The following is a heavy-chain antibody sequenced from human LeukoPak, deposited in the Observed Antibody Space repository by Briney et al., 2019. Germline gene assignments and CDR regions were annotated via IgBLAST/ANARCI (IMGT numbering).Heavy chain of an antibody. CDR3: ARDLYADFWSGSVSDF. D-gene: IGHD3-3*01. J-gene: IGHJ4*02. Sequence: GGSLRPSCEASGFSFSSYATSWVRQTPGKGLEWVSGVSGSGGTTYYAASVKGRFTTSRHISANTLYLQMSSLRTGDTAVYYCARDLYADFWSGSVSDFWGGGTLVTVSS. CDR2: VSGSGGTT. V-gene: IGHV3-23*01. CDR1: GFSFSSYA.